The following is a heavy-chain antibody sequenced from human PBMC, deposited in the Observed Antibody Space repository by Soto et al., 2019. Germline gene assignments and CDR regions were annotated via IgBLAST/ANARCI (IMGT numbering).Heavy chain of an antibody. V-gene: IGHV4-30-4*01. CDR3: ARAPPLKYTYGLRGAFDI. CDR1: GGSISSGDYY. J-gene: IGHJ3*02. Sequence: QVQLQESGPGLVKPSQTLSLTCTVSGGSISSGDYYWSWIRQPPGKGLEWIGYIYYSGSTYYHPSLKRRVTISVDTSKNQFSLKLSSVTAADTAVYYCARAPPLKYTYGLRGAFDIWGQGTMVTVSS. CDR2: IYYSGST. D-gene: IGHD5-18*01.